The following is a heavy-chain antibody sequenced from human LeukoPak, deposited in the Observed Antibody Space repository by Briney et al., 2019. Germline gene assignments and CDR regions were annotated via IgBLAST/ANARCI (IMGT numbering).Heavy chain of an antibody. V-gene: IGHV3-48*01. J-gene: IGHJ6*02. CDR1: GFTFSSYS. Sequence: GGSLRLPCAASGFTFSSYSMNWVRQAPGKGLEWVSYISRSSSTIYYADSVKGRFTISRDNAKNSLYLQMNSLRAEDTAVYYCARGQVGSSTYYYGMDVWGQGTTVTVSS. D-gene: IGHD2-2*01. CDR2: ISRSSSTI. CDR3: ARGQVGSSTYYYGMDV.